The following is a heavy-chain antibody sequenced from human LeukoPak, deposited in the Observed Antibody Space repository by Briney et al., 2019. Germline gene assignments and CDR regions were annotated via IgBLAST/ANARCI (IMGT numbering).Heavy chain of an antibody. D-gene: IGHD6-19*01. V-gene: IGHV3-33*01. CDR1: GFTFSSHG. Sequence: GGSLRLSCAASGFTFSSHGFHWVRQAPGKGLEWVAAIWYDGSKECYADSVKGRFTVSRDDSKNTLYLQMSSLRADDTAVYYCARDPQSSMDVWGQGALVTVSS. CDR2: IWYDGSKE. CDR3: ARDPQSSMDV. J-gene: IGHJ4*02.